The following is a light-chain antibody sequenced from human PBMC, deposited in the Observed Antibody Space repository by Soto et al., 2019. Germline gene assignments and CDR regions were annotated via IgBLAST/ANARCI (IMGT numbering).Light chain of an antibody. Sequence: EIVLTQSPGTLSLCPGERATLSCRASQTLSNSXIAWSQQKPGQDPRLLICDTSSRATGVPDRYSASGSGTDFTLTINRLEPEDFALYYCQHYHSGHRIAFGQGTRLEIK. V-gene: IGKV3-20*01. CDR3: QHYHSGHRIA. J-gene: IGKJ5*01. CDR2: DTS. CDR1: QTLSNSX.